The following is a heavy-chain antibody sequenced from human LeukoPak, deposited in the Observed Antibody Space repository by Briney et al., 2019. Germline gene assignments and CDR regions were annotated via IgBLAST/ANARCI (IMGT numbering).Heavy chain of an antibody. CDR1: GYTFTGYY. Sequence: ASVKVSCKASGYTFTGYYMHWVRQAPGQGLEWMGWINPNSGGTNYAQRFQGRVTMTRDTSISTAYMDLRRLRSDDTAVYYCARDVSGYDYNWFDPWGQGTLVTVSS. J-gene: IGHJ5*02. V-gene: IGHV1-2*02. D-gene: IGHD5-12*01. CDR3: ARDVSGYDYNWFDP. CDR2: INPNSGGT.